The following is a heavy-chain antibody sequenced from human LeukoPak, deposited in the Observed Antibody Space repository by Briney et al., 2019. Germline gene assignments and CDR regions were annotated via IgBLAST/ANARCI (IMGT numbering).Heavy chain of an antibody. CDR3: ARGQGYGYSSSWYTWGILGYFDY. CDR2: INHSGST. V-gene: IGHV4-34*01. CDR1: GGSFSGYY. J-gene: IGHJ4*02. Sequence: SETLSLTCAVYGGSFSGYYWSWIRQPPGKGLEWIGEINHSGSTNYNPSLKSRVTISVDTSKNRFSLKLSSVTAADTAAYYCARGQGYGYSSSWYTWGILGYFDYWGQGTLVTVSS. D-gene: IGHD6-13*01.